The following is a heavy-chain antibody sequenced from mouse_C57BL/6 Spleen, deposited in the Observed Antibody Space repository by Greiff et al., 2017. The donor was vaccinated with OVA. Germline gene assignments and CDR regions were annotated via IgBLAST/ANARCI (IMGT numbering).Heavy chain of an antibody. D-gene: IGHD2-4*01. CDR2: INPSNGGT. V-gene: IGHV1-53*01. J-gene: IGHJ3*01. Sequence: QVQLQQPGTELVKPGASVKLSCKASGYTFTSYWMHWVKQRPGQGLEWIGNINPSNGGTNYNEKFKSKATLTVDKSSSTAYRQLSSLTSEDSAVYYCAKTVFYYDYDWFAYWGQGTLVTVSA. CDR1: GYTFTSYW. CDR3: AKTVFYYDYDWFAY.